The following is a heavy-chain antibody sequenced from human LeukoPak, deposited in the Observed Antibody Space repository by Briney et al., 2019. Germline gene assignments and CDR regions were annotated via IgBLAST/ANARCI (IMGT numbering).Heavy chain of an antibody. CDR1: GYTFVDDY. V-gene: IGHV1-2*02. CDR3: ARVQGRQWLPRFDP. D-gene: IGHD6-19*01. CDR2: INPNSGGT. Sequence: ASVRVSCRASGYTFVDDYMHWVRQAPGQGLEWMGWINPNSGGTNYAQKFQGRVTMTRDTSISTAYMELSRLRSDDTAVYYCARVQGRQWLPRFDPWGQGTLVTVSS. J-gene: IGHJ5*02.